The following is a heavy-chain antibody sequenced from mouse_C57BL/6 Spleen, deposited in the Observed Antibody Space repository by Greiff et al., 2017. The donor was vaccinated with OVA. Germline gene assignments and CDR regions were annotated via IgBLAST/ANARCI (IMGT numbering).Heavy chain of an antibody. V-gene: IGHV1-52*01. D-gene: IGHD2-2*01. CDR1: GYTFTSYW. J-gene: IGHJ2*01. CDR3: ARCIGYGNDDYFDY. Sequence: QVQLQQPGAELVRPGSSVKLSCKASGYTFTSYWMPWVKQRPIQGLEWIGNIDPSDSETHYNQKFKDKATLTVDKSSSTAYMQLSSLTSEDSAVYDCARCIGYGNDDYFDYWGQGTTLTVSS. CDR2: IDPSDSET.